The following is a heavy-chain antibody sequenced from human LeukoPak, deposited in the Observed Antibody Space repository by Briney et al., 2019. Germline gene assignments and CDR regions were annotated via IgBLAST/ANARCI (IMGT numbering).Heavy chain of an antibody. Sequence: TGGSLRLSCAASGFTFSDYAMNWVRKAPGKGLEWVSGIIASGRDTYYADSVKGRFTISRDTSKNTLYLQMNSLRAEDTAVYYCAKDRYYYGLGYYFDYWGQGALVTVSS. D-gene: IGHD3-10*01. CDR3: AKDRYYYGLGYYFDY. CDR1: GFTFSDYA. V-gene: IGHV3-23*01. J-gene: IGHJ4*02. CDR2: IIASGRDT.